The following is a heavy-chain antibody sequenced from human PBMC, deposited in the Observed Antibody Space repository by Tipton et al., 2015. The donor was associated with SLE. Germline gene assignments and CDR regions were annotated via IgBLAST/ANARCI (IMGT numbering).Heavy chain of an antibody. CDR2: ISGSGGST. V-gene: IGHV3-23*01. CDR3: AKEKGSSGWYYFDY. CDR1: GYTFTSYG. D-gene: IGHD6-19*01. J-gene: IGHJ4*02. Sequence: SGAEVKKPGASVKVSCKASGYTFTSYGISWVRQAPGKGLEWVSAISGSGGSTYYADSVKGRFTISRDNAKNTLYLQMNSLRTEDTALYYCAKEKGSSGWYYFDYWGQGTLVTVSS.